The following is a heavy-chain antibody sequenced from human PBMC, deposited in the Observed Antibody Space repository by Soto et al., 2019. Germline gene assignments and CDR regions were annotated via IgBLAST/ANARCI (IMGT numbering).Heavy chain of an antibody. D-gene: IGHD1-26*01. CDR3: ASDGVGATTNAAFDI. Sequence: SGTLSLTCTVSGGSVSSGSYYWSWIRQPPGKGLEWIGYIYYSGSTNYNPSLKSRVTISVDTSKNQFSLKLSSVTAADTAVYYCASDGVGATTNAAFDIWGQGTMVNVSS. CDR2: IYYSGST. CDR1: GGSVSSGSYY. V-gene: IGHV4-61*01. J-gene: IGHJ3*02.